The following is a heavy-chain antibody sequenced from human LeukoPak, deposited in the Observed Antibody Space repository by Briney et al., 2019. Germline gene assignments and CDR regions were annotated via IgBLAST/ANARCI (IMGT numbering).Heavy chain of an antibody. V-gene: IGHV3-53*01. J-gene: IGHJ5*02. D-gene: IGHD1-26*01. Sequence: PGGSLRLSCAASGFTVSSNYMSWVRQAPGKGLAWVSVIYSGGSTYYADSVKGRFTISRDNSKNTLYLQMNSLRAEDTAVYYCARDLPVGATNWFDPWGQGTLVTVSS. CDR2: IYSGGST. CDR1: GFTVSSNY. CDR3: ARDLPVGATNWFDP.